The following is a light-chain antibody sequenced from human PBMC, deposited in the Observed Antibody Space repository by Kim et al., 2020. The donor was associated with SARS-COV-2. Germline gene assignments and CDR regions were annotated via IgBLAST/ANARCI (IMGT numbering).Light chain of an antibody. Sequence: GQTVRITCQGDSLRRYYASWYQQKPGPAPVLVIYGKNNRPSGIPDRFSGSSSGNTASLTITGAQAEEEADYYCNSRDSSGNHLGVFGGGTKLTVL. CDR3: NSRDSSGNHLGV. CDR1: SLRRYY. J-gene: IGLJ2*01. CDR2: GKN. V-gene: IGLV3-19*01.